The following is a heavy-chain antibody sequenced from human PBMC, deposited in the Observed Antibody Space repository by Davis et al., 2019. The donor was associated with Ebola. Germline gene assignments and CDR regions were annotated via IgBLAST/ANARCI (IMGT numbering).Heavy chain of an antibody. CDR1: GYTFTSHY. Sequence: ASVKVSCNASGYTFTSHYMYWVRQAPGQGLQWMGIINPRGGSTSYAQKFQGRVTMTRDTYTSTIYMELCSLRSEDTAVYYCARGGITIFGVVTTGSRWFDPWGQGTLVTVSS. J-gene: IGHJ5*02. D-gene: IGHD3-3*01. CDR3: ARGGITIFGVVTTGSRWFDP. V-gene: IGHV1-46*01. CDR2: INPRGGST.